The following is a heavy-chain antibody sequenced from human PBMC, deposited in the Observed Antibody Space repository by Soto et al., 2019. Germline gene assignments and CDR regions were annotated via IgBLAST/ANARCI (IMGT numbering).Heavy chain of an antibody. Sequence: QVQLLQSGAEVKKPGASVRVSCKASGYPFTSYGISWVRLAPGEGLEWKGWVSAYSGNTKYAQRIQGRVTMTTDTSTNTAYLELRSLRPVHTAVYYCARGEDHYDNSGSPWWGQGTLVTVSS. CDR1: GYPFTSYG. D-gene: IGHD3-22*01. V-gene: IGHV1-18*01. J-gene: IGHJ4*02. CDR3: ARGEDHYDNSGSPW. CDR2: VSAYSGNT.